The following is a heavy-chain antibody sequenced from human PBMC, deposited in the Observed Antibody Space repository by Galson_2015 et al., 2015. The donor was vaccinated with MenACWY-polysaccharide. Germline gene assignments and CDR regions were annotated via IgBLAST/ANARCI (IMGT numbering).Heavy chain of an antibody. D-gene: IGHD6-13*01. CDR2: TYYRSKWYN. Sequence: CAISGDSVSSHSAAWNWIRQSPSRGLEWLGRTYYRSKWYNDYAVPVKSRITINPDTSKNQFSLQLNSVTPEDTAVYYCAKGQAGNANYYYGMDVWGQGTTVTVSS. V-gene: IGHV6-1*01. CDR1: GDSVSSHSAA. CDR3: AKGQAGNANYYYGMDV. J-gene: IGHJ6*02.